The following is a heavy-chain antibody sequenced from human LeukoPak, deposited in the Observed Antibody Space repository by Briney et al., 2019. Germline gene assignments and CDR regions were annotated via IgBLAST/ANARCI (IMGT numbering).Heavy chain of an antibody. V-gene: IGHV4-59*01. D-gene: IGHD3-10*01. CDR1: GGPISSYH. Sequence: NPSETLSLTCTVSGGPISSYHWSWIRQPPGKGLKWIGYIYYSGSTNYNPSLKSRVTISVDTSKNQFSLKLSSVTAADTAVCYCARDQGGGSGSSTTLSYYYGMDVWGQGTTVTVSS. J-gene: IGHJ6*02. CDR2: IYYSGST. CDR3: ARDQGGGSGSSTTLSYYYGMDV.